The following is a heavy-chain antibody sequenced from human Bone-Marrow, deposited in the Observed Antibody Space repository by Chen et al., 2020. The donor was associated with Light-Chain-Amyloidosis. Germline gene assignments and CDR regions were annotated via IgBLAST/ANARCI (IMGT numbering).Heavy chain of an antibody. CDR3: AREKLEGDYGGDLDF. V-gene: IGHV3-48*03. J-gene: IGHJ4*02. Sequence: EVQLVESGGGLAQPGGSLRLSCVASGFALSSYEMYWIRQTPGRGLEWVSYISASSTTIYYADSVKGRFTISRDNAKNSLYLRMNSLRADDTATYYCAREKLEGDYGGDLDFWGQGTLVTVSS. CDR2: ISASSTTI. D-gene: IGHD4-17*01. CDR1: GFALSSYE.